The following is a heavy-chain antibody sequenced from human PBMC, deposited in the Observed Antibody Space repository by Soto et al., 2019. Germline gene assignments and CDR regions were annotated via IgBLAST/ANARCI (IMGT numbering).Heavy chain of an antibody. D-gene: IGHD3-10*01. Sequence: GGSLKLSCASSGVTFRSYGMHWVRQAPGKGLEWVAFISYDGSNQYYADSVKGRFTISRDNSKNTLYLQMNSLRAEDTAVYYCAKDFYYASGTPGGLDVWGQGTTVTVSS. CDR2: ISYDGSNQ. CDR1: GVTFRSYG. J-gene: IGHJ6*02. CDR3: AKDFYYASGTPGGLDV. V-gene: IGHV3-30*18.